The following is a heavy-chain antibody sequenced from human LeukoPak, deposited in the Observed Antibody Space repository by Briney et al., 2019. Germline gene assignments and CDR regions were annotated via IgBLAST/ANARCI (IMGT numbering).Heavy chain of an antibody. D-gene: IGHD4-17*01. CDR2: IYYSGST. J-gene: IGHJ4*02. CDR1: GFSLSTSGMR. CDR3: ARDDPTFYGDLWGAFDY. V-gene: IGHV4-30-4*08. Sequence: SGPALVKPTQTLTLTCTFSGFSLSTSGMRVSWIRQPPGKGLEWIGYIYYSGSTYYNPSLKSRVTISVDTSKNQFSLKLSSVTAADTAVYYCARDDPTFYGDLWGAFDYWGQGTLVTVSS.